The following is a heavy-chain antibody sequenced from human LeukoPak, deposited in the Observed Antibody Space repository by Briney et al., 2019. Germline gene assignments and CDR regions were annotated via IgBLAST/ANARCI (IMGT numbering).Heavy chain of an antibody. Sequence: GGSLRLSCAASGFTFSSYGMHWVRQAPGKGLERVAVISYDGSNKYYADSVKGRFTISRDNSKNTLYLQMNSLRAEDTAVYYCAKGRSSKIRVLTYYFDYWGQGTLVTVSS. CDR2: ISYDGSNK. CDR1: GFTFSSYG. J-gene: IGHJ4*02. V-gene: IGHV3-30*18. D-gene: IGHD3-10*01. CDR3: AKGRSSKIRVLTYYFDY.